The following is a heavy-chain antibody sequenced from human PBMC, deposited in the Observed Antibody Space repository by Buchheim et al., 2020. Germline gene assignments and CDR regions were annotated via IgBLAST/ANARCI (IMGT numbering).Heavy chain of an antibody. CDR3: AKENSPTKDLIGYCSSTSCYEMGY. CDR2: ISYDGSTK. J-gene: IGHJ4*02. D-gene: IGHD2-2*01. V-gene: IGHV3-30*18. Sequence: QVQLVESGGGVVQPGRSLRLSCAASGFTFSSYGMHWVRQAPGKGLEWVAVISYDGSTKYYADSVKGRFTISRDNSKNTLYLQMNSLRAEDTAVYYCAKENSPTKDLIGYCSSTSCYEMGYWGQGTL. CDR1: GFTFSSYG.